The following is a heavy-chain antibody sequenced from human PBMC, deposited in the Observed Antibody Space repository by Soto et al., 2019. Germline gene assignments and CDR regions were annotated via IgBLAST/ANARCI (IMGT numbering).Heavy chain of an antibody. CDR1: GGSISSSSYY. J-gene: IGHJ4*02. V-gene: IGHV4-39*01. Sequence: SETLSLTCTVSGGSISSSSYYWGWIRQPPGKGLEWIGSIYYSGSTYYNPSLKSRVTISVDTSKNQFSLKLSSVTAADTAVYYCAQRVDTAMGTDYWGQGTLVTVSS. D-gene: IGHD5-18*01. CDR3: AQRVDTAMGTDY. CDR2: IYYSGST.